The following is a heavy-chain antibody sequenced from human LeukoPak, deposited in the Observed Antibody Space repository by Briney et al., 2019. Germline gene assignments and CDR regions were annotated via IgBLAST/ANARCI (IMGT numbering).Heavy chain of an antibody. J-gene: IGHJ4*02. Sequence: PSETLSLTCTVSVGSISSYYCSWIRQTPGKGLEWIGYIYYSGRSNYNPSLKSRVTISVDTSKNQFSLKLSSVTAADTALYYCASLSSGYGESIHFDYWGQGTLVTVSS. CDR1: VGSISSYY. V-gene: IGHV4-59*01. CDR2: IYYSGRS. CDR3: ASLSSGYGESIHFDY. D-gene: IGHD4-17*01.